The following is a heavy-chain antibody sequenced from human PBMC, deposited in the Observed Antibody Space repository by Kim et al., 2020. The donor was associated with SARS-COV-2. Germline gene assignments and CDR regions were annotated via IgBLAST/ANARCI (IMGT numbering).Heavy chain of an antibody. V-gene: IGHV1-18*01. J-gene: IGHJ4*02. CDR2: ISPYNGYT. CDR3: ARERGGGYYDL. D-gene: IGHD3-16*01. Sequence: ASVKVSCKAFGYTFSNYNFNWVRQAPGHGLEWMGWISPYNGYTNYAQKLQGRVTMTTDTSTNTAYMELRSLTSDDTAVYYCARERGGGYYDLWGQGTLVTVSS. CDR1: GYTFSNYN.